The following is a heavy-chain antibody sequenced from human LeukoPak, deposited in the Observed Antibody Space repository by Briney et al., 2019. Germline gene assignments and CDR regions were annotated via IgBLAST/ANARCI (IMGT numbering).Heavy chain of an antibody. CDR1: GFTFSSYG. D-gene: IGHD3-10*01. Sequence: PGRSLGLSCAASGFTFSSYGMHWVRQAPGKGLEWVAVIWYDGSNKYYADSVKGRFTISRDNSKNTLYLQMNSLRAEDTAVYYCAKPYGSGSYYFDYWGQGTLVTVSS. J-gene: IGHJ4*02. CDR3: AKPYGSGSYYFDY. V-gene: IGHV3-33*06. CDR2: IWYDGSNK.